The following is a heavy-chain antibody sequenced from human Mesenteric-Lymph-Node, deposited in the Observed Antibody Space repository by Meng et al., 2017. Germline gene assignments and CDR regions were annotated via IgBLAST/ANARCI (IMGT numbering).Heavy chain of an antibody. CDR3: ARGQRSYSGSYPEWFDP. CDR1: GGSISSGDYY. CDR2: IYYSGST. Sequence: QGQLREWGPGLVKPSQTLSLTCTVSGGSISSGDYYWSWIRQPPGKGLEWIGCIYYSGSTYYNPSLKGRVTISVDTSKNQFSLNLSSVTAADTAVYYCARGQRSYSGSYPEWFDPWGQGTLVTVSS. J-gene: IGHJ5*02. V-gene: IGHV4-30-4*01. D-gene: IGHD1-26*01.